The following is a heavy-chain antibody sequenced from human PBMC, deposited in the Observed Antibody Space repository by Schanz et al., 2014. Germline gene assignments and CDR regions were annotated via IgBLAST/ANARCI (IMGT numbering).Heavy chain of an antibody. J-gene: IGHJ5*02. CDR2: LNPANGNT. Sequence: QVQLVQSGPEVKKPGASVKVSCQASGYTLKDHAMHWVRQAPGQSLEWLGWLNPANGNTHYSPRLNGRVSIDSDTAASTVYLHFSSLKSDDTAVDYCARDLIAAAESWFDPWGQGTPSTVSS. V-gene: IGHV1-3*01. CDR3: ARDLIAAAESWFDP. D-gene: IGHD6-13*01. CDR1: GYTLKDHA.